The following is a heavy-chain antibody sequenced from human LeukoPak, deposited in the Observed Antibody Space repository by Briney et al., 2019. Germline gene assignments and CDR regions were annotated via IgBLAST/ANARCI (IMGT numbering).Heavy chain of an antibody. D-gene: IGHD5-12*01. CDR1: GYTFTGYY. V-gene: IGHV1-2*06. CDR3: ARGDTVATTGVVYYHFFMDV. J-gene: IGHJ6*03. CDR2: INPNTADT. Sequence: ASVKVSCKASGYTFTGYYMHWVRQAPGQGLEWMGRINPNTADTNYAQKFQGRVTLTGDTSVGTAYMELSSLRSDDTAVYYCARGDTVATTGVVYYHFFMDVWGTGTTVTVSS.